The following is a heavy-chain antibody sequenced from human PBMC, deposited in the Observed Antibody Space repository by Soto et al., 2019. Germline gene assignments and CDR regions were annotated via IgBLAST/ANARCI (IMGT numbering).Heavy chain of an antibody. D-gene: IGHD6-13*01. CDR3: ARRGPGTYFDY. J-gene: IGHJ4*02. CDR1: GFTFSSYA. Sequence: EVQLLDSGGGLVQPGGSLRLSCAASGFTFSSYAMNWVRQAPGKGLEWVSVISGSGDSKYYAYSVKGRFTISRDNSKNTLYLQMNSLRTEDTAVYYCARRGPGTYFDYWGQGTLVTVDS. V-gene: IGHV3-23*01. CDR2: ISGSGDSK.